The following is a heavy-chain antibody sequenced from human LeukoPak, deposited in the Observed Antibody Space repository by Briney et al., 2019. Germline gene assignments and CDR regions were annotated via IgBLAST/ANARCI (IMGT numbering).Heavy chain of an antibody. V-gene: IGHV4-39*01. D-gene: IGHD3-22*01. CDR3: ARQKRITMIVVVIRSSLNAPFDY. J-gene: IGHJ4*02. CDR2: IYYSGST. Sequence: SETLSLTCTVSGDSISSSSSYWGWIRQPPGEGLEWIGSIYYSGSTYYNTSLKSRVTISVDTSKNQFSLRLNSVTAADTAVYYCARQKRITMIVVVIRSSLNAPFDYWGQGTLVTVSS. CDR1: GDSISSSSSY.